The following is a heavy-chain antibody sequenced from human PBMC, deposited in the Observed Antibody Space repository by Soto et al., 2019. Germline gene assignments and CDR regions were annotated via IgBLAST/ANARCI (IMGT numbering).Heavy chain of an antibody. V-gene: IGHV3-23*01. D-gene: IGHD3-22*01. Sequence: PGGSLSLSCAASGFTFSSYAMSWVRQAPGKGLEWVSAISGSGGSTYYADSVKGRFTISRDNSKNTLYLQMNSLRAEDTAVYYCGGQPNYYDSSGSVLSWGQGTLVTVSS. CDR2: ISGSGGST. CDR1: GFTFSSYA. CDR3: GGQPNYYDSSGSVLS. J-gene: IGHJ4*02.